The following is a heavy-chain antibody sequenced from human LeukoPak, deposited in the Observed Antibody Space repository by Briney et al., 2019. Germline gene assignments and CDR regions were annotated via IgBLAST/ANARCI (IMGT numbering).Heavy chain of an antibody. J-gene: IGHJ3*02. CDR2: IYHSGST. V-gene: IGHV4-38-2*01. Sequence: SETLFLTCAVSGYSISRGYYWGWIRQPPGKGLEWIGSIYHSGSTYYNPSLKSRVTISVDTSKNQFSLKLSSVTAADTAVYYCARSDGITIFGVVIGAAAFDIWGQGTMVTVSS. CDR3: ARSDGITIFGVVIGAAAFDI. D-gene: IGHD3-3*01. CDR1: GYSISRGYY.